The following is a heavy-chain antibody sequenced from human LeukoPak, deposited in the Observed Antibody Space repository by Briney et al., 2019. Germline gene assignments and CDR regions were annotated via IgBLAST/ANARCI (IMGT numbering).Heavy chain of an antibody. Sequence: GGSLRLSCVASGFTFSNYWMSWVRQAPGKGLEWVANIKEDGSEKYYVDSVKGRFTISRDNAKNSLYLQMNSLRAEDTAVYYCASTIATRYFDYWGQGTLVTVSS. V-gene: IGHV3-7*03. CDR1: GFTFSNYW. D-gene: IGHD6-6*01. J-gene: IGHJ4*02. CDR2: IKEDGSEK. CDR3: ASTIATRYFDY.